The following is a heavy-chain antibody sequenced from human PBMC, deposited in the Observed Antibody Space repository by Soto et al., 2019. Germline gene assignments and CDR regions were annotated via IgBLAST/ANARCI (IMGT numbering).Heavy chain of an antibody. CDR2: ISYDGSNK. Sequence: HPGGSLRLSCAASGFTFSSYAMHWVRQAPGKGLEWVAVISYDGSNKYYADSVKGRFTISRDNSKNTLYLQMNSLRAEDTAVYYCARGAVGYWGQGTLVTVSS. D-gene: IGHD1-26*01. CDR1: GFTFSSYA. CDR3: ARGAVGY. V-gene: IGHV3-30-3*01. J-gene: IGHJ4*02.